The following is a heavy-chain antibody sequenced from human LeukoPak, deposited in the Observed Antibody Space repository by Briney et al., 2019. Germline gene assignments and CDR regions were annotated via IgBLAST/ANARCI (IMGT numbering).Heavy chain of an antibody. CDR1: GGSISSYY. CDR3: ARASGEYSSRWFDP. J-gene: IGHJ5*02. CDR2: IYYSGNT. Sequence: KPSETLSLTCTVSGGSISSYYWSWIRQPPGKGLEWIGYIYYSGNTNYNPPLKSRVTISVDTSKNQFSLKLSSVTAADTAVYYCARASGEYSSRWFDPWGQGTLVTVSS. D-gene: IGHD6-6*01. V-gene: IGHV4-59*01.